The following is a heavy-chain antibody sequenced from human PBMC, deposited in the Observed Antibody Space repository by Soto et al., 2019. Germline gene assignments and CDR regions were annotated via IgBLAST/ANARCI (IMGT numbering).Heavy chain of an antibody. Sequence: SLRLSCAASGFTFSDYYMSWIRQAPGKGLEWVSYVSSSGSTIYYADSVKGRFTISRDNAKKSLYLQMNSLRAEDTAVYYCARDCTAAYSFDYWGQGTLVTVSS. J-gene: IGHJ4*02. CDR1: GFTFSDYY. CDR3: ARDCTAAYSFDY. D-gene: IGHD6-13*01. V-gene: IGHV3-11*01. CDR2: VSSSGSTI.